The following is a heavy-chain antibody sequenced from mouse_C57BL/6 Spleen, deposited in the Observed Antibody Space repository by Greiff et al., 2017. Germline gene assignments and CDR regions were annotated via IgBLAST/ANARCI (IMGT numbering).Heavy chain of an antibody. CDR1: GYTFTSYW. V-gene: IGHV1-55*01. Sequence: QVHVKQPGAELVKPGASVKMSCKASGYTFTSYWITWVKQRPGQGLEWIGDIYPGSGSTNYNEKFKSKATLTVDTSSSTAYMQLSSLTSEDSAVYYCARVYSNFAGFAYLGQGTLVTVSA. J-gene: IGHJ3*01. CDR2: IYPGSGST. D-gene: IGHD2-5*01. CDR3: ARVYSNFAGFAY.